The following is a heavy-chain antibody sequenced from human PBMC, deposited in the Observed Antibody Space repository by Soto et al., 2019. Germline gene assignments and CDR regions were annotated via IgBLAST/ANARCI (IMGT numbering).Heavy chain of an antibody. CDR1: GFIFSSHA. Sequence: EVQLLESGGGFVKPGGSLRLSCEGSGFIFSSHAMSWVRQAPGKGLEWVSRVSGSGASVHLPDFLKGRFSSSRDNSKNTVYLELNNLRVDDTAVYYCAKDLPLWSGYSFSENHWGQGTLVTVSS. V-gene: IGHV3-23*01. J-gene: IGHJ5*02. D-gene: IGHD3-3*01. CDR3: AKDLPLWSGYSFSENH. CDR2: VSGSGASV.